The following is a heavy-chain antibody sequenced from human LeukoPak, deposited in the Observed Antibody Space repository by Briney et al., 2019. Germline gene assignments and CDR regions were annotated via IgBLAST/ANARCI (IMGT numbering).Heavy chain of an antibody. J-gene: IGHJ3*01. Sequence: GGSLRLSCAGSGFICSSYAMSWVRQAPGKGLEWVSGVSSRGDSTYYADSVRGRFTISRDNSKNTLYLQVNSLRAEDTALYYCAKSRNGYILNAFDVWGQGTSVTASS. CDR2: VSSRGDST. CDR1: GFICSSYA. V-gene: IGHV3-23*01. CDR3: AKSRNGYILNAFDV. D-gene: IGHD5-18*01.